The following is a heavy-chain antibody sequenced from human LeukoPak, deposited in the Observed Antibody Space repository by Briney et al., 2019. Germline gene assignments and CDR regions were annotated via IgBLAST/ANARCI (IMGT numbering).Heavy chain of an antibody. J-gene: IGHJ4*02. CDR3: ALTNSFDILTGFALAY. CDR1: GGSFSGHS. D-gene: IGHD3-9*01. Sequence: SETLSLTCAVYGGSFSGHSWSWIRQPPGKGLEWIGEINHSGSTNYNPSLKSRVTISVDTSKNQFSLKLSSVTAADTAVYYCALTNSFDILTGFALAYWGQGTLVTVSS. V-gene: IGHV4-34*01. CDR2: INHSGST.